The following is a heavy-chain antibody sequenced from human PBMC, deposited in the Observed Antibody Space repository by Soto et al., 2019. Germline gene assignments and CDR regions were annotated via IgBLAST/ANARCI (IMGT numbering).Heavy chain of an antibody. D-gene: IGHD2-21*01. CDR1: GFTFSKYA. V-gene: IGHV3-23*01. Sequence: EVQLLESGGGLVQPGGSLRLSCAASGFTFSKYAMTLVRQVPGKGLECVSGIVGSGGEIYYADSVKGRCTIYRDNSKNTLYLQMNSLRAEDTAVSYCAKDAVFNEGLWLMDHWGQGTLVTVSS. CDR2: IVGSGGEI. CDR3: AKDAVFNEGLWLMDH. J-gene: IGHJ4*02.